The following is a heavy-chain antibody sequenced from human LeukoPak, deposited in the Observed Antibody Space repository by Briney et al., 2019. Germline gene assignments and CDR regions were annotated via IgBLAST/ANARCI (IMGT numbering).Heavy chain of an antibody. CDR1: GFSFSSYA. Sequence: GGSLRLSCAASGFSFSSYAMSWVRQAPGKGLEWVSAISGSGGSTYYADSVKGRFTISRDNSKNTLYLQMNSLRVEDTAVYYCAKPAYAGYYYYMDVWGKGTTVTVSS. D-gene: IGHD3-16*01. V-gene: IGHV3-23*01. CDR2: ISGSGGST. J-gene: IGHJ6*03. CDR3: AKPAYAGYYYYMDV.